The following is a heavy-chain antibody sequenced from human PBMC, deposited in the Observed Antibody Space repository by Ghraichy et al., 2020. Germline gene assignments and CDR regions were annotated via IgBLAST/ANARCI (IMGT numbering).Heavy chain of an antibody. CDR2: ISGSGGST. J-gene: IGHJ4*02. CDR3: ANSITMITKFDY. CDR1: GFTFSSYA. V-gene: IGHV3-23*01. D-gene: IGHD3-22*01. Sequence: GGSLRLSCAASGFTFSSYAMSWVRQAPGKGLEWVSAISGSGGSTYYADSVKGRFTISRDNSKNTLYLQMNSLRAEDTAVYYCANSITMITKFDYWGQGTLVTVSS.